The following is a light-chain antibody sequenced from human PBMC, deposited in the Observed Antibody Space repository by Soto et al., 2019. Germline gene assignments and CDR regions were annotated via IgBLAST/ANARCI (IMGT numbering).Light chain of an antibody. J-gene: IGLJ2*01. Sequence: QSVLTQPASVSGSPGQSITISCTGTSSDVGSYNFVSWYQQHPGKAPKLMIYEVSKRPSGVSNRFSGSKSGNTASLTTSGLQAEDEADYYCCSYAGSSTFVIFGGGTKVTVL. CDR1: SSDVGSYNF. CDR2: EVS. V-gene: IGLV2-23*02. CDR3: CSYAGSSTFVI.